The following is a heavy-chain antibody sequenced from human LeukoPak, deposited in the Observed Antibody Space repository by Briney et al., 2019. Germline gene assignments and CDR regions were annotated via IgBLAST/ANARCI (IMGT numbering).Heavy chain of an antibody. CDR3: ARTAPDYYDSSGYYPPGFDY. J-gene: IGHJ4*02. Sequence: SETLSLTCTVSGGSISSGGYYWSWIRQHPGKGLEWIGYIYYSGSTYYNPSLKSRVTISVDTSKNQFSLKLSSVTAADTAVYYCARTAPDYYDSSGYYPPGFDYWGQGTLVTVSS. CDR2: IYYSGST. V-gene: IGHV4-31*03. CDR1: GGSISSGGYY. D-gene: IGHD3-22*01.